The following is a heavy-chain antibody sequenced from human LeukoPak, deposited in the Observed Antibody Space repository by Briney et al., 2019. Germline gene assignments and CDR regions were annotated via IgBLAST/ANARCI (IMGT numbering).Heavy chain of an antibody. CDR3: ARILQQWLPPDY. V-gene: IGHV4-4*02. CDR1: GGSISSSNW. D-gene: IGHD6-19*01. J-gene: IGHJ4*02. CDR2: IYHSGST. Sequence: KTSETLSLTCAVSGGSISSSNWWSWVRQPPGKGLEWIGEIYHSGSTNYNPSLKSRVTILVDKSKNQFSLKLSSVTAADTAVYYCARILQQWLPPDYWGQGTLVTVSS.